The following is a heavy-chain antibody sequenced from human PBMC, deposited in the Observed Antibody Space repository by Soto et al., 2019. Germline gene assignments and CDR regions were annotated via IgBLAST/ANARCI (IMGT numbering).Heavy chain of an antibody. V-gene: IGHV4-38-2*01. J-gene: IGHJ4*02. CDR2: IYHSGST. CDR3: ARANLYYDILTGYPTYFDY. D-gene: IGHD3-9*01. CDR1: GYSISSGYY. Sequence: SETLALTCAVSGYSISSGYYWGWIRQPPGKGLEWIGSIYHSGSTYYNPSLKSRVTISVDTSKNQFSLKLSSVTAADTAVYYCARANLYYDILTGYPTYFDYWGQGTPVTVSS.